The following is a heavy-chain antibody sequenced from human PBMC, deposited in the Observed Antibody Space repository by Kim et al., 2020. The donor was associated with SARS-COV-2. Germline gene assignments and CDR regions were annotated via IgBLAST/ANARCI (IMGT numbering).Heavy chain of an antibody. CDR3: AREALGPVVRGSVYYYGMDV. J-gene: IGHJ6*02. CDR2: IIPIFGTA. CDR1: GGTFSSYA. D-gene: IGHD3-10*01. V-gene: IGHV1-69*13. Sequence: SVKVSCKASGGTFSSYAISWVRQAPGQGLEWMGGIIPIFGTANYAQKFQGRVTITADESTSTAYMELSSLRSEDTAVYYCAREALGPVVRGSVYYYGMDVWGQGTTVTVSS.